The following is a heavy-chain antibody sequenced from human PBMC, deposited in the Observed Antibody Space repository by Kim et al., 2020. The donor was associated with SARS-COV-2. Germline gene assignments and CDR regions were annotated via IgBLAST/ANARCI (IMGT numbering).Heavy chain of an antibody. D-gene: IGHD5-18*01. J-gene: IGHJ6*02. V-gene: IGHV4-31*02. CDR3: AREMLRDTGLANGMDV. Sequence: PSLKSRVTISIATSKNQFSLKLGSVSAADTAVYYCAREMLRDTGLANGMDVWGQGTTVTVSS.